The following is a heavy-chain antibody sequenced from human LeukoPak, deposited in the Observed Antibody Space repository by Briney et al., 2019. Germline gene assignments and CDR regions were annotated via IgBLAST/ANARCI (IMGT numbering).Heavy chain of an antibody. V-gene: IGHV1-46*01. CDR1: GYTFTSYY. CDR3: ASRAESGYSYDY. D-gene: IGHD5-18*01. J-gene: IGHJ4*02. CDR2: INPSGGST. Sequence: ASVKVSCKASGYTFTSYYMHWVRQAPGQGLEWMGIINPSGGSTSYAQRFQGRVTITADKSTSTAYMELSSLRSEDTAVYYCASRAESGYSYDYWGQGTLVTVSS.